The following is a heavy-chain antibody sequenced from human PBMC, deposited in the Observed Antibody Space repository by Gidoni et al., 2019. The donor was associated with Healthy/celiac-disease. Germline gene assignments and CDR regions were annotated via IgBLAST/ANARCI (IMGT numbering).Heavy chain of an antibody. J-gene: IGHJ2*01. CDR3: AKDRVTGTTWLHWYFDL. D-gene: IGHD1-7*01. Sequence: VKGRFTISRDNAKNSLYLQMNSLRAEDTALYYCAKDRVTGTTWLHWYFDLWGRGTLVTVSS. V-gene: IGHV3-9*01.